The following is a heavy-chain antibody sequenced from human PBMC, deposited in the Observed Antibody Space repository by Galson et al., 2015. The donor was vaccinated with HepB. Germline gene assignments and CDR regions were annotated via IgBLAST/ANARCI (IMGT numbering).Heavy chain of an antibody. Sequence: SLRLSCAASGFTFRSYSMHWVRQAPGKGLEWLSVISYDGSNTYYADSVKGRFTVSRDNSKNTVYLHMNSLRTGDTAVYYCARDLVIYHDSGSCYLWGQGTLVSVSS. V-gene: IGHV3-30*04. CDR1: GFTFRSYS. J-gene: IGHJ4*02. CDR2: ISYDGSNT. D-gene: IGHD3-10*01. CDR3: ARDLVIYHDSGSCYL.